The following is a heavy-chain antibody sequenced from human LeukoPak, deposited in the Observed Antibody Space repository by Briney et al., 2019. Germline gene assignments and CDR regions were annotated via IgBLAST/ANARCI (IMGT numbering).Heavy chain of an antibody. D-gene: IGHD3-10*01. J-gene: IGHJ6*02. CDR2: INTNTGNP. Sequence: ASVKVSCKASGGTFSNYAISWVRQAPGQGLEWMGWINTNTGNPTYAQGFTGRFVFSLDTSVSTAYLQISSLKAEDTAVYYCARGWDYYGSGSYYNRDYYGMDVWGQGTTVTVSS. CDR3: ARGWDYYGSGSYYNRDYYGMDV. V-gene: IGHV7-4-1*02. CDR1: GGTFSNYA.